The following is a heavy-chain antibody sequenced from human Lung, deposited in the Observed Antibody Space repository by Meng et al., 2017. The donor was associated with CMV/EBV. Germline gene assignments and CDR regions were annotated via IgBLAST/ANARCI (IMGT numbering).Heavy chain of an antibody. V-gene: IGHV4-39*07. CDR1: GGSISSSSYY. D-gene: IGHD3-22*01. CDR3: ARGGYYYDSSGYYYPGGFDY. Sequence: GSLRLXXTVSGGSISSSSYYWGWIRQSPGKGLEWIGSIYYSGSTYYNPSLKSRVTISVDTSKNQFSLKLSSVTAADTAVYYCARGGYYYDSSGYYYPGGFDYWGQGTXVTVSS. J-gene: IGHJ4*02. CDR2: IYYSGST.